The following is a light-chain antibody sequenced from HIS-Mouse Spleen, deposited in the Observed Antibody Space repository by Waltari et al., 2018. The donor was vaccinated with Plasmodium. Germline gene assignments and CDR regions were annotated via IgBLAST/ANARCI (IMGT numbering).Light chain of an antibody. J-gene: IGLJ2*01. CDR1: SLRSYY. Sequence: SSELTQDPAVSVALGQTVRITCQGDSLRSYYASWYKKKAGQAPVLVIYGKNKRPSGIPDRFSWSSSGTTASLPITGAQAEDEADYYCNSRDSSGTHGVFGGGTKLTVL. V-gene: IGLV3-19*01. CDR2: GKN. CDR3: NSRDSSGTHGV.